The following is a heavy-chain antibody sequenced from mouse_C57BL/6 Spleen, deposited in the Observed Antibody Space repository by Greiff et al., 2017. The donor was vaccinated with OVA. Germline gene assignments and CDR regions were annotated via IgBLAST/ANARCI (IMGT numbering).Heavy chain of an antibody. V-gene: IGHV1-72*01. CDR3: ARCGLYYGSSQDY. Sequence: QVQLQQPGAELVKPGASVKLSCKASGYTFTSYWMHWVKQRPGRGLEWIGRIDPTSGGTKYNEKFKSKATLTVDKPSSTAYMQLSRLTSQDSAVYDCARCGLYYGSSQDYWGQGTTLTVSS. J-gene: IGHJ2*01. CDR1: GYTFTSYW. CDR2: IDPTSGGT. D-gene: IGHD1-1*01.